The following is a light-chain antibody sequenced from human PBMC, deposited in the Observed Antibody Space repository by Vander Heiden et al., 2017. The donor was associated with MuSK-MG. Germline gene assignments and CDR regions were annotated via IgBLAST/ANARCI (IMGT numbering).Light chain of an antibody. CDR1: QSVLYSSNNKNY. CDR3: QQYYSTPYT. V-gene: IGKV4-1*01. Sequence: LAVSLGERATINCKSSQSVLYSSNNKNYLAWYQQKPGQPPKLLIYWASTRESGVPDRFSGSGSGTDFTLTISSLQAEDVAVYYCQQYYSTPYTFGQGTKLEIK. CDR2: WAS. J-gene: IGKJ2*01.